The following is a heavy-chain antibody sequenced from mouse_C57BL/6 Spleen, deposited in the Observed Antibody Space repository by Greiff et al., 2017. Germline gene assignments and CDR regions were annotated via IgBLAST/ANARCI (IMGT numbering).Heavy chain of an antibody. D-gene: IGHD2-3*01. V-gene: IGHV1-42*01. J-gene: IGHJ4*01. CDR3: ARRGDGMDY. CDR2: ITPSTGGT. CDR1: GYSFTGYY. Sequence: VQLKESGPELVKPGASVKISCKASGYSFTGYYMNWVKQSPEKSLEWIGEITPSTGGTTYNQKFKAKATLTVDKSSSTAYMQLKSLTSEDSAVYDCARRGDGMDYWGQGTSVTVSS.